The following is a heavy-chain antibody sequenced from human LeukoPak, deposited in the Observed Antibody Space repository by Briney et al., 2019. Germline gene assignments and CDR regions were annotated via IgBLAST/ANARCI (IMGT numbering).Heavy chain of an antibody. J-gene: IGHJ5*02. CDR3: ARHVGRITAADTRWFDP. CDR2: IYPDDSDT. D-gene: IGHD6-13*01. Sequence: GESLKISCKGSGYSFTSQWIGWVRQMPGKGLEWMGFIYPDDSDTRYSPSFQGQVTISADKSISTAYLQWNSLKASDTAMYYCARHVGRITAADTRWFDPWGQGTLVTVSS. CDR1: GYSFTSQW. V-gene: IGHV5-51*01.